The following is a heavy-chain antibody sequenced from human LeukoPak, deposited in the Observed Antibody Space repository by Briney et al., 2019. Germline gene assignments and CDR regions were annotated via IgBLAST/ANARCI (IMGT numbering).Heavy chain of an antibody. D-gene: IGHD5-18*01. CDR3: AKEAGYSHGYLNWFDP. CDR1: GFSFSSYA. J-gene: IGHJ5*02. CDR2: IGGSGGGT. Sequence: GGSLRLSCAASGFSFSSYAMSWVRQAPGKGLEWISAIGGSGGGTYYADSVKGRFTISRDNSKNTLYLQMNSLRAEDTAVYYCAKEAGYSHGYLNWFDPWGQGTLVTVSS. V-gene: IGHV3-23*01.